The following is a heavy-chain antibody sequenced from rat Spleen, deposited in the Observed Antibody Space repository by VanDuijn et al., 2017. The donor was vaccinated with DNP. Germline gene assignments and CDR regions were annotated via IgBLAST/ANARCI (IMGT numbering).Heavy chain of an antibody. CDR3: ARQPSGMDY. D-gene: IGHD1-4*01. CDR2: ISYSGST. CDR1: GFSITNNFK. Sequence: EVLLQESGPGLVKPSQSLSLTCSVTGFSITNNFKWSWIRKFPGDKMEWIGHISYSGSTTYNPSLESRISITRDTSKNQFFLQLNSVTTEDTATYYCARQPSGMDYWGQGVMVIVSS. J-gene: IGHJ2*01. V-gene: IGHV3-1*01.